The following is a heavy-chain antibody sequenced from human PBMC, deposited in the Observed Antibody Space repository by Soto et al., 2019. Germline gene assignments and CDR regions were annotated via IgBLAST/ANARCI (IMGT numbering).Heavy chain of an antibody. Sequence: SETLSLTCTVSGGSISSSSYYWGWIRQPPGKGLEWIGSIYYSGSTYYNPSLKSRVTISVDTSKNQFSLKLSSVTAADTAVYYCARHRKEYCSSTSCYYMDVWGKGTTVTVSS. CDR3: ARHRKEYCSSTSCYYMDV. D-gene: IGHD2-2*01. CDR1: GGSISSSSYY. J-gene: IGHJ6*03. CDR2: IYYSGST. V-gene: IGHV4-39*01.